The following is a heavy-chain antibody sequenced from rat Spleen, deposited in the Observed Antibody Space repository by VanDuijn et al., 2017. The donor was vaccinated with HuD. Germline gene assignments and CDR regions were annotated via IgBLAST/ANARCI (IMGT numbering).Heavy chain of an antibody. CDR3: ATHRAYWFPY. V-gene: IGHV5-22*01. CDR2: ISYEGSRT. CDR1: GFTFSDYP. Sequence: EVQVVESGGGSVQPGRSLKLSCAASGFTFSDYPMAWVRQAPKKGLEWVASISYEGSRTYYGDSVKGRFTISRDNAKSTLYLQMNSLRSEDTATYYCATHRAYWFPYWGQGTLVTVSS. J-gene: IGHJ3*01.